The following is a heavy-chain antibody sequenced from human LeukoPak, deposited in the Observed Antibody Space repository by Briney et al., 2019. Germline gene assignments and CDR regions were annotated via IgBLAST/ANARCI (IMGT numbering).Heavy chain of an antibody. J-gene: IGHJ4*02. Sequence: GGSLRLSCEASGFTFSAYWMSWVRQAPGKGLEWVANIDQDGSEKYSVDSVKGRFTISRDNAKNSLYLQMNSLRAEDTAVYYCARDRRWLQLWVGFFDYWGQGTLVTVSS. CDR1: GFTFSAYW. D-gene: IGHD5-24*01. CDR2: IDQDGSEK. CDR3: ARDRRWLQLWVGFFDY. V-gene: IGHV3-7*01.